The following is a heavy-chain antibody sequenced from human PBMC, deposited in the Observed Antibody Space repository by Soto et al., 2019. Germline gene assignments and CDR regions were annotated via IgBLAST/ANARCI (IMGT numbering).Heavy chain of an antibody. CDR1: GGSISSYY. D-gene: IGHD3-16*01. CDR3: ARSYDHYGFDY. V-gene: IGHV4-59*01. J-gene: IGHJ4*02. CDR2: IYYSGST. Sequence: PSETLSLTCTVSGGSISSYYWSWLRQPPGKGLEWIGYIYYSGSTNYNPSLKSRVTISVDTSKNQFSLKLSSVTAADTAVYYCARSYDHYGFDYWGQGTLVTVSS.